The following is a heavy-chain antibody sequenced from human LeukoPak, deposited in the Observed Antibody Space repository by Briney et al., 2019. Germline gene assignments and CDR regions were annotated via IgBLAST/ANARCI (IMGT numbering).Heavy chain of an antibody. D-gene: IGHD6-19*01. CDR3: ARDPTAVAGHNWFDP. CDR1: GFTVSSNY. J-gene: IGHJ5*02. Sequence: GGSLRLSCAASGFTVSSNYMSWVRQAPGKGLEWVSVIYSGGSTYYADSVKGRFTISRDNSKNTLYLQMNGLRAEDTAVYYCARDPTAVAGHNWFDPWGQGTLVTVSS. V-gene: IGHV3-53*05. CDR2: IYSGGST.